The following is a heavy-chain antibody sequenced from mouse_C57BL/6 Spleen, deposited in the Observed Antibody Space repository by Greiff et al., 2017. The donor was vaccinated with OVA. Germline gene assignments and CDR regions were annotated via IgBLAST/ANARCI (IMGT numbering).Heavy chain of an antibody. CDR2: ISDGGSYT. J-gene: IGHJ4*01. Sequence: EVKLVDSGGGLVKPGGSLKLSCAASGFTFSSYAMSWVRQTPEKRLEWVATISDGGSYTYYPDNVKGRFTISRDNAKNNLYLQMSHLKSEDTAMYYCAREGTVGMDYWGQGTSVTVSS. D-gene: IGHD1-1*01. CDR3: AREGTVGMDY. CDR1: GFTFSSYA. V-gene: IGHV5-4*01.